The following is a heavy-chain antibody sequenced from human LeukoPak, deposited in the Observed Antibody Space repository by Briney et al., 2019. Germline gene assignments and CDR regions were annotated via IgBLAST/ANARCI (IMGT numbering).Heavy chain of an antibody. D-gene: IGHD3-10*01. CDR2: ISGSGGST. J-gene: IGHJ4*02. Sequence: GGSLRLSCAASGFTFSSYAMTWVRQAPGKGLEWVSTISGSGGSTYYADSVKGRFTISRDNSKNTLHLQMSSLRAEDTAVYYCAKDSQAGNRKIRYGSGSYYYDYWGQGTLVTVSS. CDR1: GFTFSSYA. CDR3: AKDSQAGNRKIRYGSGSYYYDY. V-gene: IGHV3-23*01.